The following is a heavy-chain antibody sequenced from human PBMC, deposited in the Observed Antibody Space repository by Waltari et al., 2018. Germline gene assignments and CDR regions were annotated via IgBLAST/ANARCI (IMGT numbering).Heavy chain of an antibody. CDR3: ARSYDFWSGYPLHY. CDR1: GDSITNYY. CDR2: IAYSGST. J-gene: IGHJ4*02. D-gene: IGHD3-3*01. Sequence: QVQLQESGPGLVKPSETLSLICSVSGDSITNYYWSWVRQPPGKGLEWIGYIAYSGSTRDNPSLKIRATISVDTSKKQFSLRLGSVTAADTAIYYCARSYDFWSGYPLHYWGQGTLVTVSS. V-gene: IGHV4-59*01.